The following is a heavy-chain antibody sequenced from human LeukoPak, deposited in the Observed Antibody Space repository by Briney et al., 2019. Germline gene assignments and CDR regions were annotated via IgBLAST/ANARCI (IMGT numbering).Heavy chain of an antibody. CDR2: IYHSGST. CDR3: ARSDYYYYGMDV. J-gene: IGHJ6*02. CDR1: GGSISSYY. V-gene: IGHV4-59*01. Sequence: SETLSLTYTVSGGSISSYYWSWIRQPPGKGLEWIGNIYHSGSTNYNPSLKSRVTISVDTSKNQFSLKLSSVTAADTAVYYCARSDYYYYGMDVWGQGTTVTVSS.